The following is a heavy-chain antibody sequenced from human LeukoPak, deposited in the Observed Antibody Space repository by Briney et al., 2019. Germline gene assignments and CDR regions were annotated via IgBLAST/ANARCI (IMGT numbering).Heavy chain of an antibody. CDR1: GGSISSSSYY. CDR2: IYYSGST. J-gene: IGHJ6*03. Sequence: SETLSLTCTVSGGSISSSSYYWGWIRQPPGKGLEWIGSIYYSGSTYYNPSLKSRVTISVDTSKNQFSLKLSSVTAADTAVYYCARGAIAYYYMDVWGKGTTVTVSS. V-gene: IGHV4-39*07. D-gene: IGHD6-13*01. CDR3: ARGAIAYYYMDV.